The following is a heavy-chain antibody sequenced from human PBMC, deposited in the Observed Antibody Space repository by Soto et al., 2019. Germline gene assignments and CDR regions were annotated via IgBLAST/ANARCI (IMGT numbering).Heavy chain of an antibody. CDR3: ARILYDILTGYYNGLDY. D-gene: IGHD3-9*01. CDR2: ISAYNGNT. CDR1: GYTFTSYG. J-gene: IGHJ4*02. Sequence: ASVKVSCKASGYTFTSYGISWVRPAPGQGLEWMGWISAYNGNTNYAQKLQGRVTMTTDTTTSTAYMELRSLRSDDTAVYYCARILYDILTGYYNGLDYWGQGTLVTVSS. V-gene: IGHV1-18*01.